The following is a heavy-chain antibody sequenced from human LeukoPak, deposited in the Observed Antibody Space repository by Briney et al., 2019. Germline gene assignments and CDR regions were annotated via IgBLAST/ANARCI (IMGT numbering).Heavy chain of an antibody. CDR1: GDSVSSNSAT. CDR2: TYYRSKWYN. V-gene: IGHV6-1*01. J-gene: IGHJ4*02. D-gene: IGHD3-3*02. Sequence: SQTLSLTCAVSGDSVSSNSATWNWIRKSPSRGLEWLGRTYYRSKWYNEYAASVKSRTTINPDTSKNQFSLHLNSVTPEDTAVYYCARQGSLADWGRGTLVTVSS. CDR3: ARQGSLAD.